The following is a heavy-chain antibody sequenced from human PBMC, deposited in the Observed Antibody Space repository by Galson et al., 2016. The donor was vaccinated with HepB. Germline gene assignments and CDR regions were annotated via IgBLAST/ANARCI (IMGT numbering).Heavy chain of an antibody. D-gene: IGHD6-25*01. V-gene: IGHV3-30*04. Sequence: SLRLSCAASGFTFSRYAMNWVRQGPGKGLEWVAVISYDGMTSYDGSRKNYADSVKGRFTISRDNSKNTLYLQMNSLRVEDTAVYYCARGTLGYRSANWFASWGQGTLVTVSS. CDR3: ARGTLGYRSANWFAS. CDR1: GFTFSRYA. CDR2: ISYDGMTSYDGSRK. J-gene: IGHJ5*01.